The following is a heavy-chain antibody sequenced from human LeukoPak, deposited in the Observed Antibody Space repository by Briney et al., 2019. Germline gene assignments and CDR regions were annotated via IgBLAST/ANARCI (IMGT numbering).Heavy chain of an antibody. CDR3: AREMATINYYYGMDV. CDR1: GFTVSSNY. V-gene: IGHV3-53*01. D-gene: IGHD5-24*01. Sequence: GGSLRLSCAASGFTVSSNYMSWVRQASGKGLEWVSVIYSGGSTYYADSVKGRFTISRDNSKNTLYLQMNSLRAEDTAVYYCAREMATINYYYGMDVWGQGTMVTVSS. J-gene: IGHJ6*02. CDR2: IYSGGST.